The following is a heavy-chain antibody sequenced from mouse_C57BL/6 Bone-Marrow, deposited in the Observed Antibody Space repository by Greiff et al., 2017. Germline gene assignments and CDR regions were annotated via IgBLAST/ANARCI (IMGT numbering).Heavy chain of an antibody. CDR3: ARSGPLGRSFDY. V-gene: IGHV1-55*01. Sequence: QVQLQQSGAELVKPGASVKMSCKASGYTFTSYWITWVKQRPGQGLEWIGDIYPTSGRTNYNEKFKSKARLTVDTSSNTAYMQLSSLTSEDSAVFYCARSGPLGRSFDYWGQGTTLTVSS. J-gene: IGHJ2*01. CDR2: IYPTSGRT. D-gene: IGHD4-1*01. CDR1: GYTFTSYW.